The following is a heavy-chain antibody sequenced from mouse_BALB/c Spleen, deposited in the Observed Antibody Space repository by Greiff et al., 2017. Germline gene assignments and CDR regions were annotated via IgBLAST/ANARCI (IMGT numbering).Heavy chain of an antibody. CDR3: ARVDSSGYGVRDY. Sequence: VMLEESGPGLVAPSQSLSITCTVSGFSLTSYGVRWVRQPPGKGLEWLGVIWAGGSTNYYSALMSRLSISKDNSKSQVFLKMNSLQTGDTAMYYCARVDSSGYGVRDYWGQGTSDTVSS. D-gene: IGHD3-2*01. J-gene: IGHJ4*01. CDR2: IWAGGST. CDR1: GFSLTSYG. V-gene: IGHV2-9*02.